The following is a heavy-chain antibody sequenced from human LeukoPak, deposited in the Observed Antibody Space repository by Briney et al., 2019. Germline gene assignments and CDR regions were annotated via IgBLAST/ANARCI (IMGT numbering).Heavy chain of an antibody. CDR3: ASSSWPNAFDI. V-gene: IGHV3-21*01. J-gene: IGHJ3*02. Sequence: GGSLRLSCAASGFTFSSYSMNWVRQAPGKGLEWVSSISSSSSYIYYADSVKGRFTISRDNAKNSLYLQMNSLRAEDTAVYYCASSSWPNAFDIWGQGTMVTVSS. CDR1: GFTFSSYS. CDR2: ISSSSSYI. D-gene: IGHD6-13*01.